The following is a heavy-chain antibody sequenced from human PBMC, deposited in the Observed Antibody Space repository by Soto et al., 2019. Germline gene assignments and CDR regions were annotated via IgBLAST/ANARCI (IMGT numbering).Heavy chain of an antibody. CDR1: GGSIRSDFHY. V-gene: IGHV4-30-4*01. D-gene: IGHD4-17*01. CDR2: IYSSGST. CDR3: ARGPTVTTDY. J-gene: IGHJ4*02. Sequence: QVQLQESGPGLVKPSQTLSLTCTVSGGSIRSDFHYWSWFRQPPGKGLEWIGYIYSSGSTYYNPSLKRQVSITVDTPKHQFSLKLSSVTAADTAVYYCARGPTVTTDYWGQGALVTVSS.